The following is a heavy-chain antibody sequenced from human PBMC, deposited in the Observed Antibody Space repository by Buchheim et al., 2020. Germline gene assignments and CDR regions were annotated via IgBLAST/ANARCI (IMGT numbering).Heavy chain of an antibody. J-gene: IGHJ4*02. D-gene: IGHD3-9*01. V-gene: IGHV4-34*01. Sequence: VQLQQWGEGLLKPSETLSLTCAVYGGSFSGYYWSWIRQPPGKGLEWIGEINHSGSTNYNPSLKSRVTISVDTSKNKFSLKLSSVTAAYPAVYYCSRGGRYSDWYGLFDYWGQGTL. CDR1: GGSFSGYY. CDR2: INHSGST. CDR3: SRGGRYSDWYGLFDY.